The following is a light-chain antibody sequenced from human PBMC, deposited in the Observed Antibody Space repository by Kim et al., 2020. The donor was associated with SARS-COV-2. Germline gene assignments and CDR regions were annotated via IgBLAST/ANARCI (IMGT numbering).Light chain of an antibody. CDR1: QGISSY. Sequence: SASTGDRVTIPCRASQGISSYLAWYQQKPGKAPKLLIYAASTLQSGVPSRFSGSGSGTDFTLTISCLQSEDFATYYCQQYYSYPYTFGQGTKLE. V-gene: IGKV1-8*01. CDR3: QQYYSYPYT. J-gene: IGKJ2*01. CDR2: AAS.